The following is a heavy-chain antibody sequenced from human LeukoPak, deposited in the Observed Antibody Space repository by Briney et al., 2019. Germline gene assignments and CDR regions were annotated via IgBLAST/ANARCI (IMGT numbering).Heavy chain of an antibody. CDR1: GFTFSSYA. D-gene: IGHD3-10*01. J-gene: IGHJ5*02. V-gene: IGHV3-30*04. Sequence: GRSLRLSCAASGFTFSSYAMHWVRQAPGKGLEWVAVTSYDGSNKYYADSVKGRFTISRDNSKNTLYLQMNSLRAEDTAVYYCARNKGDGSGSYLNWFDPWGQGTLVTVSS. CDR3: ARNKGDGSGSYLNWFDP. CDR2: TSYDGSNK.